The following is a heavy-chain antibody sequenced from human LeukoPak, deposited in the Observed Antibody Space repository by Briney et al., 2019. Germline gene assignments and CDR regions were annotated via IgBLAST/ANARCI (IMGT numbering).Heavy chain of an antibody. CDR3: ASGAVTTHDY. V-gene: IGHV4-59*08. CDR2: IYYSGST. CDR1: VGSISSYY. J-gene: IGHJ4*02. D-gene: IGHD1/OR15-1a*01. Sequence: SETLSLTCTVSVGSISSYYWSWIRQPPGKGLEWIGYIYYSGSTNYNPSLKSRVTISVDTSKNQFSLKLSSVTAADTAVYYCASGAVTTHDYWGQGTLVTVSS.